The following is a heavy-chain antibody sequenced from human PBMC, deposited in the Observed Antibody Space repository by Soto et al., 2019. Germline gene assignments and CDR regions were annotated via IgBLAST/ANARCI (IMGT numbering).Heavy chain of an antibody. CDR3: ARGDWNKRYYYYMDV. CDR2: ISWNSGSI. V-gene: IGHV3-9*01. J-gene: IGHJ6*03. D-gene: IGHD1-1*01. CDR1: GFTFDDYA. Sequence: GGSLRLSCAASGFTFDDYAMHWVRQAPGKGLEWVSGISWNSGSIGYADSVKGRFTISRENAKNSLYLQMNSLRAGDTAVYYCARGDWNKRYYYYMDVWGKGTTVTVSS.